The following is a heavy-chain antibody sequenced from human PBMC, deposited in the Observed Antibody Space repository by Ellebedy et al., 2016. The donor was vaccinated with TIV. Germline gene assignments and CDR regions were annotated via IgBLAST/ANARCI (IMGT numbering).Heavy chain of an antibody. CDR1: GFTFHDYA. Sequence: SLKISCAASGFTFHDYAMHWVRQAPGKGLEWVSGISRNSDDRGYADAVKGRFTVSRDNAKNSLYLQINNLRPEDTAFYYCTKDDGAYNPSYFDPWGQGTLVTVSS. D-gene: IGHD1-1*01. J-gene: IGHJ5*02. V-gene: IGHV3-9*01. CDR2: ISRNSDDR. CDR3: TKDDGAYNPSYFDP.